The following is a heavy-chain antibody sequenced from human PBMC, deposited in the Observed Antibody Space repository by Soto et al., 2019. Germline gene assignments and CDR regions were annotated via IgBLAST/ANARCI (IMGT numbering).Heavy chain of an antibody. Sequence: QVQLVQSGAEVKKPGASVTVSCKASGYTFDRYAMRWLRQAPGQGLEWMGWITGDTHEATYAQKFQGRVSLTRDRSTTTAYMELRSLRYDDTAVYYCARDRHTDHWGQGTLVTVSS. CDR2: ITGDTHEA. J-gene: IGHJ5*02. CDR3: ARDRHTDH. V-gene: IGHV1-18*01. CDR1: GYTFDRYA.